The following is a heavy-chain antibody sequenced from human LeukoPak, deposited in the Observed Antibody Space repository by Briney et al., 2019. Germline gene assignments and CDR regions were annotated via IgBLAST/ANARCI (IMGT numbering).Heavy chain of an antibody. V-gene: IGHV3-48*02. CDR2: ISSSTITI. CDR1: GFTFSSYS. J-gene: IGHJ4*02. Sequence: SGGSLRLSCAASGFTFSSYSMNWVRQAPGKGLEWLSYISSSTITIYYADSVKGRFTISRDNAKNSLYLQTNSLRDEDTAVYYCARGSTYYYDSGGYYHFDYWGQGTLVTVSS. CDR3: ARGSTYYYDSGGYYHFDY. D-gene: IGHD3-22*01.